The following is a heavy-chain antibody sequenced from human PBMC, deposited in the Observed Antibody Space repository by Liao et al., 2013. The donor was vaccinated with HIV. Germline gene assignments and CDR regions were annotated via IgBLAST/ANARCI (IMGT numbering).Heavy chain of an antibody. J-gene: IGHJ5*02. CDR1: GGSFSSYY. Sequence: QVQLQQWGAGLLKPSETLSLTCAVYGGSFSSYYWSWIRQPPREGAWSALGKSIIVDTPTTTRPLKSRLTMSLDTSKNQFSLRLGSVTAADTAVYYCASFGGAGWFDPWGQGTLVTVSS. CDR3: ASFGGAGWFDP. V-gene: IGHV4-34*01. D-gene: IGHD3-16*01. CDR2: SIIVDTP.